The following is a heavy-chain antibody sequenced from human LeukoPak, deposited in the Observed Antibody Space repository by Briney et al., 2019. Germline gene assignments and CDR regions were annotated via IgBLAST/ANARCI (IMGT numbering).Heavy chain of an antibody. Sequence: PSETLSLTCADYGGSFSGYYWSWIRQPPGKGLEWIGEINHSGSTNYNPSLKSRVTISVDTSKNQFSLKLSSVTAADTAVYYCARFGRKYYYDSSGYPLSYWYFDLWGRGTLVTVSS. V-gene: IGHV4-34*01. J-gene: IGHJ2*01. CDR1: GGSFSGYY. CDR3: ARFGRKYYYDSSGYPLSYWYFDL. CDR2: INHSGST. D-gene: IGHD3-22*01.